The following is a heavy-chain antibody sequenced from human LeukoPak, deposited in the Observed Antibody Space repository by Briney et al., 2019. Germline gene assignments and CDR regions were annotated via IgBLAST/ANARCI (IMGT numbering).Heavy chain of an antibody. D-gene: IGHD6-13*01. CDR2: INHSGRT. CDR3: ARRGLAAAGRKPYKRPYYFDY. V-gene: IGHV4-34*01. CDR1: GGSFSGYY. Sequence: PSETLSLTCAVYGGSFSGYYWSWIRQPPGKGLEWIGEINHSGRTNYNPSLKSRVTISVDTSKNQFSLKLSSVTAADTAVYYCARRGLAAAGRKPYKRPYYFDYWGQGTLVTVSS. J-gene: IGHJ4*02.